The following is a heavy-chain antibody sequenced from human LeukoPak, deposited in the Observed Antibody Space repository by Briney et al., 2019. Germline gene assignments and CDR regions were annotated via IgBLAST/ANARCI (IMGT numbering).Heavy chain of an antibody. CDR1: GFILSTYS. CDR3: ARSYYYYMDV. CDR2: VSSSSNPI. V-gene: IGHV3-21*05. J-gene: IGHJ6*03. Sequence: GGSLRLSCTASGFILSTYSLNWVRQAPGKGLEWVSYVSSSSNPIYYADSVKGRFTISRDNAKNSLYLQMNSLRAEDTAVYYCARSYYYYMDVWGKGTTVTVSS.